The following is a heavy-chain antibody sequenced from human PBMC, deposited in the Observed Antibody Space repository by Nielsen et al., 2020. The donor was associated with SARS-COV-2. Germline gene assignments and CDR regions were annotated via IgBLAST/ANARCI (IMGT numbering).Heavy chain of an antibody. CDR2: ISSSSSYI. J-gene: IGHJ4*02. V-gene: IGHV3-21*01. Sequence: VRQAPGKGLEWVSSISSSSSYIYYADSVKGRFTISRDNAKNSLYLQMNSLRAEDTAVYYCARAAGSINFDWLLSADYWGQGTLVTVSS. D-gene: IGHD3-9*01. CDR3: ARAAGSINFDWLLSADY.